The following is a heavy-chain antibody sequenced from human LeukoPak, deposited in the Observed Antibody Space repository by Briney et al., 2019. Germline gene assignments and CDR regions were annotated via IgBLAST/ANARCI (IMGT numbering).Heavy chain of an antibody. J-gene: IGHJ6*03. V-gene: IGHV1-69*13. CDR3: AKDRYYYDSSGPSGPTYYYYYYMDV. CDR2: IIPIFGTA. Sequence: ASVKVSCKASGGTFSSYAISWVRQAPGQGLEWMGGIIPIFGTANYAQMFQGRVTITADESTSTAYMELSSLRSEDTAVYYCAKDRYYYDSSGPSGPTYYYYYYMDVWGKGTTVTVSS. CDR1: GGTFSSYA. D-gene: IGHD3-22*01.